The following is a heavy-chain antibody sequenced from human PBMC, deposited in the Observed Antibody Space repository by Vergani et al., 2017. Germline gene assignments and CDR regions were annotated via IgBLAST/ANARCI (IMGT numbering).Heavy chain of an antibody. Sequence: QVQLQESGPGLVKPSETLSLTCTVSGYSISSGYYWGWIRQPPGKGLEWIGSIYHSGSTYYNPSLKSRVTISVDTSKNQFSLKLSSVTAADTAVYYCARESSVGYYDILSPWGYWGQGTLVTVPS. V-gene: IGHV4-38-2*02. D-gene: IGHD3-9*01. CDR3: ARESSVGYYDILSPWGY. CDR1: GYSISSGYY. J-gene: IGHJ4*02. CDR2: IYHSGST.